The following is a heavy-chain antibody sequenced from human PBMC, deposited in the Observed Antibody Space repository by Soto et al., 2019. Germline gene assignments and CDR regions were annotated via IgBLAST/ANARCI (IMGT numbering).Heavy chain of an antibody. D-gene: IGHD1-26*01. J-gene: IGHJ4*02. Sequence: VSLKVCCKASGDSLPSHYMHWVRQAPGQGLEWMGTIHPSGTNKAYAQKFQGRVTFTRDTSAGTVYMQLSSLTSEDTAVYYCARDDSGFSGSHHIDYFNYWGQGALVTVSS. CDR2: IHPSGTNK. CDR3: ARDDSGFSGSHHIDYFNY. V-gene: IGHV1-46*01. CDR1: GDSLPSHY.